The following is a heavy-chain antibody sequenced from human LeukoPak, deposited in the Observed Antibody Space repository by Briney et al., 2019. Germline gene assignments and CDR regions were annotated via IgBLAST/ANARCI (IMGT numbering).Heavy chain of an antibody. J-gene: IGHJ5*02. V-gene: IGHV4-34*01. D-gene: IGHD3-10*01. CDR3: ARGAKFRSYGSGTYYTSLPFDP. CDR2: INHSGST. CDR1: GGSFSGYY. Sequence: SETLSLTCSVYGGSFSGYYWSWIRQPPGKGLGWIGEINHSGSTNYNPSLKSRVTISVDTSKNQFSLKLSSVTAADTAVYYCARGAKFRSYGSGTYYTSLPFDPWGQGTLVTVSS.